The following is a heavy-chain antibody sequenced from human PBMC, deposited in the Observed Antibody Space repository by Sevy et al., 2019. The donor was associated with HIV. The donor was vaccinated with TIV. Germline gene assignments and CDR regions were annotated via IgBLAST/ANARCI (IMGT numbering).Heavy chain of an antibody. J-gene: IGHJ1*01. Sequence: ASVKVSCKASGYTFTSYGISWVRQATGQGLEWMGWISAYNGNTNYAQKLQGRVTMTTDTSTSTAYMELRSLRSDDTAVYYCARDPYYASSGYYSAEYFQHWGQGTLVTVSS. V-gene: IGHV1-18*04. CDR1: GYTFTSYG. CDR2: ISAYNGNT. D-gene: IGHD3-22*01. CDR3: ARDPYYASSGYYSAEYFQH.